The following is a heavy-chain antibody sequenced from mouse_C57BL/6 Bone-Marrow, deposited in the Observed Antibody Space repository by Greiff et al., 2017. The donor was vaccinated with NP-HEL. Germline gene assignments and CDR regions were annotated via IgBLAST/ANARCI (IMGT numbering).Heavy chain of an antibody. CDR2: ISNGGGST. D-gene: IGHD1-1*01. CDR1: GFTFSDYY. V-gene: IGHV5-12*01. J-gene: IGHJ3*01. CDR3: ARHGSSGWFAY. Sequence: EVQVVESGGGLVQPGGSLKLSCAASGFTFSDYYMYWVRQTPEKRLEWVAYISNGGGSTYYPDTVKGRFTISRDNAKNTLYLQMSRLKSEDTAMYYCARHGSSGWFAYWGQGTLVTVSA.